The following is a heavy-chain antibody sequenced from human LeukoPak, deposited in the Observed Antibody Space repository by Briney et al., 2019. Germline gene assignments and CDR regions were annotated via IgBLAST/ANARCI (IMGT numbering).Heavy chain of an antibody. CDR2: LDPEDGET. CDR3: AIGNYDFWSGYFDY. J-gene: IGHJ4*02. CDR1: GYTLTELS. Sequence: ASVKVSCKVSGYTLTELSMHWVRQAPGKGLEWMGGLDPEDGETIYAQKFQGRVTMTEDTSTDTAYMELSSLRSEDTAVYYCAIGNYDFWSGYFDYWGQGTLVTVSS. V-gene: IGHV1-24*01. D-gene: IGHD3-3*01.